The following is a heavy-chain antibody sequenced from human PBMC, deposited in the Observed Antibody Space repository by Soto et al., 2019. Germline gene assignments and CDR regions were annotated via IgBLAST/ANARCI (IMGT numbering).Heavy chain of an antibody. CDR3: ARGPTPTGVWGSSTVSFDI. Sequence: QVQLQESGPGLVKPSQTLSLTCTVSGGSISSGGYYWSWIRQHPGKGLEWIGYIYYSGSTYYNPSLKSRVAISGDTSKNQFSRTLSSVTAADTAVYYCARGPTPTGVWGSSTVSFDIWGQGTMVTVSS. J-gene: IGHJ3*02. D-gene: IGHD3-16*01. V-gene: IGHV4-31*03. CDR2: IYYSGST. CDR1: GGSISSGGYY.